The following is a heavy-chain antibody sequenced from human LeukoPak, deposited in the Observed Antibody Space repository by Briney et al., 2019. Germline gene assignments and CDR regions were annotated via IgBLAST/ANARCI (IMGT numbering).Heavy chain of an antibody. CDR2: INPNNGGT. CDR3: AGEDNSSGYRPFDI. CDR1: GYTFTGYY. Sequence: ASVKVSCKAPGYTFTGYYIHWVRQAPGQGLEWMGRINPNNGGTNYAQKFQGRVTMTRDMSMSTAYMELSRLRSVDTAVYYCAGEDNSSGYRPFDIWGQGTMVTVPP. J-gene: IGHJ3*02. D-gene: IGHD3-22*01. V-gene: IGHV1-2*06.